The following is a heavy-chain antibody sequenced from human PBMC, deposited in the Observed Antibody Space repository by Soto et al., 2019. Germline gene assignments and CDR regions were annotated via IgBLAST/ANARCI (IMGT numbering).Heavy chain of an antibody. D-gene: IGHD5-18*01. Sequence: GASVKVSCKASGGTFSSYTISWVRQAPGQGLEWMGRIIPILGIANYAQKFQGRVTITADKSTSTAYMEQSSLRSEDTAVYYCSRDFAGKNVDTAMPPYYYYMDVWGKGTTVTVSS. V-gene: IGHV1-69*04. CDR1: GGTFSSYT. CDR3: SRDFAGKNVDTAMPPYYYYMDV. J-gene: IGHJ6*03. CDR2: IIPILGIA.